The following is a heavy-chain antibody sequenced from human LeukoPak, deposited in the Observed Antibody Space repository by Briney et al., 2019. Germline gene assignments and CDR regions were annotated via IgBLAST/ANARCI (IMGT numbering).Heavy chain of an antibody. Sequence: ASVKVSCKASGGIFRTYGISWVRQAPGQGLEWMGWTNPDTGGTNYAQKFQGRVTMTRDTSISTAYMELSRLRSDDTAVYYCANTIFGVIEGWFDPWGQGTLVTVSS. D-gene: IGHD3-3*01. CDR3: ANTIFGVIEGWFDP. J-gene: IGHJ5*02. CDR2: TNPDTGGT. CDR1: GGIFRTYG. V-gene: IGHV1-2*02.